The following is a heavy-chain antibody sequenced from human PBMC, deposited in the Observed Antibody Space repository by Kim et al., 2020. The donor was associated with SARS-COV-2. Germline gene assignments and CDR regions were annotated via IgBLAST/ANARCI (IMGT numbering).Heavy chain of an antibody. CDR2: INHSGST. Sequence: SETLSLTCAVYGGSFSGYYWSWIRQPPGKGLEWIGEINHSGSTNYNPSLKSRVTISVDTSKNQFSLKLSSVTAADTAVYYCARGNVVRGVIIRNWFDPWGQGTLVTVSS. CDR3: ARGNVVRGVIIRNWFDP. D-gene: IGHD3-10*01. CDR1: GGSFSGYY. J-gene: IGHJ5*02. V-gene: IGHV4-34*01.